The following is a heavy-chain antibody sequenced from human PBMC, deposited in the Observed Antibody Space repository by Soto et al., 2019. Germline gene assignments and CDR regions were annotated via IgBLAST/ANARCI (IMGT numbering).Heavy chain of an antibody. CDR2: ISYDGSNK. V-gene: IGHV3-30-3*01. CDR3: AARGAVAGPYFDP. CDR1: GFTFSSYA. J-gene: IGHJ5*02. D-gene: IGHD6-19*01. Sequence: HPGGSLRLSCAASGFTFSSYAMHWVRQAPGKGLEWVAVISYDGSNKYYADSVKGRFTISRDNSKNTLYLQMNSLRAEDTAVYYCAARGAVAGPYFDPWGQGTLVTVSS.